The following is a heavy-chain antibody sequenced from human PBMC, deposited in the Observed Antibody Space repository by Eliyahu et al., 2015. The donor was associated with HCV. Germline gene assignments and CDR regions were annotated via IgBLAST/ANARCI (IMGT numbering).Heavy chain of an antibody. CDR2: ISYDGSNK. CDR3: AREGQLGSRDY. J-gene: IGHJ4*02. Sequence: QVQLVESGGGVVQPGRSLRLSCAASGFTFSSYAMHWVRQAPGKGLEWVAVISYDGSNKYYADSVKGRFTISRDNSKNTLYLQMNSLRAEDTAVYYCAREGQLGSRDYWGQGTLVTVSS. D-gene: IGHD2-2*01. V-gene: IGHV3-30-3*01. CDR1: GFTFSSYA.